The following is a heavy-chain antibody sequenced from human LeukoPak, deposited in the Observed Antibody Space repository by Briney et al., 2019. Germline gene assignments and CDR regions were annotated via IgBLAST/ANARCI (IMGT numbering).Heavy chain of an antibody. J-gene: IGHJ3*02. CDR3: ARFIPIGIGDAFDI. CDR2: IITIFGTA. V-gene: IGHV1-69*05. D-gene: IGHD3-3*01. CDR1: GGTFSSYA. Sequence: SVTVSCKASGGTFSSYAISWVRQAPGQGLEWMGGIITIFGTANYAQKFQGRVTITTDESTSTAYMELSSLRSEDTAVYYCARFIPIGIGDAFDIWGQGTMVTVSS.